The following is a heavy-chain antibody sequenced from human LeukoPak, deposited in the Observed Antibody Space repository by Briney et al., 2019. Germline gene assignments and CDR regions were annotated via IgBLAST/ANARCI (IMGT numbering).Heavy chain of an antibody. D-gene: IGHD2-2*01. CDR2: IKSKADGGTT. Sequence: PGGSLRLSCAASGFNFRNAWMNWVRQAPGKGLEWVGRIKSKADGGTTDYPAPVKGRFTISRDDSKNTLYLQMNSLKTEDTAVYYCTTYIVVVPAAVGGDWFDPWGQGTLVTVSS. CDR3: TTYIVVVPAAVGGDWFDP. CDR1: GFNFRNAW. J-gene: IGHJ5*02. V-gene: IGHV3-15*01.